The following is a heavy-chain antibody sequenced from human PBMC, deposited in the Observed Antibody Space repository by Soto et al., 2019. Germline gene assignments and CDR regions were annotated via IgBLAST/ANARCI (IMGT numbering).Heavy chain of an antibody. Sequence: GGSLRLSCAASGFTFSSYSMSWVRQAPWKGLEWVSAISGSGVSTYYADSVKGRFTISRDNYKNTLYLQMNSLRAEDTAVYYCAKHRTAVRNFDYWGQGTLVTVSS. CDR1: GFTFSSYS. D-gene: IGHD1-1*01. CDR2: ISGSGVST. V-gene: IGHV3-23*01. CDR3: AKHRTAVRNFDY. J-gene: IGHJ4*02.